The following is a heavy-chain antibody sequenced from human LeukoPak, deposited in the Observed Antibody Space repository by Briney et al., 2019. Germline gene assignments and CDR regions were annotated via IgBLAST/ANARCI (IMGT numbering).Heavy chain of an antibody. Sequence: GASVNVSCKSSAYTFTSYGISWVRQAPGQGLEWMGWISAYNGNTNYAHTLHGRVTMTTDTSTSTAYMELRSLRSDDTAVYYCARDDWRFLEWLFFRGSTFDIWGQGTMVTVSS. CDR3: ARDDWRFLEWLFFRGSTFDI. CDR2: ISAYNGNT. J-gene: IGHJ3*02. CDR1: AYTFTSYG. V-gene: IGHV1-18*01. D-gene: IGHD3-3*01.